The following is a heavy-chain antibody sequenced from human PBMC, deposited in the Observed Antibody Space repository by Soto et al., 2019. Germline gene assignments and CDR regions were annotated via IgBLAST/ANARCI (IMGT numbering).Heavy chain of an antibody. CDR1: DFPFTKAW. Sequence: GGSLRLSCAVSDFPFTKAWMNWVRQAPGKRLEWVGRIKSKSDGGTTDYAALVKGRFTISRDDSKNTLYLQMNSLKTEDTAIYYCTTVGIYLVETPPVDGMDVWGQGTTVTVSS. V-gene: IGHV3-15*07. D-gene: IGHD5-12*01. CDR2: IKSKSDGGTT. CDR3: TTVGIYLVETPPVDGMDV. J-gene: IGHJ6*02.